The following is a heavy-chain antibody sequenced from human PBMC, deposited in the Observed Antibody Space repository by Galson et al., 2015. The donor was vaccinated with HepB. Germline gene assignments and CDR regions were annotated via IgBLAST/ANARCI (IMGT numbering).Heavy chain of an antibody. Sequence: ETLSLTCTVSGGSISSYYWSWIRQPPGKGLEWIGYIYYSGSTNYNPSLKSRVTISVDTSKNQFSLKLSSVTAADTAVYYCARVGRKVGAVDYWGQGTLVTVSS. CDR2: IYYSGST. V-gene: IGHV4-59*01. D-gene: IGHD3-16*01. CDR1: GGSISSYY. J-gene: IGHJ4*02. CDR3: ARVGRKVGAVDY.